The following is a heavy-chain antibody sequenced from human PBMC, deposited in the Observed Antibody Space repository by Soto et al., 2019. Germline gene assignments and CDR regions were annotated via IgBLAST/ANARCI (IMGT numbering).Heavy chain of an antibody. CDR3: ATEGIVAVAGRPHWFDP. D-gene: IGHD6-19*01. J-gene: IGHJ5*02. Sequence: GGSLRLSCAASGFTFSSYSMNWVRQALGKGLEWVSSISSSSSYIYYADSVKGRFTISRDNAKNSLYLQMNSLRAEDTAVYYCATEGIVAVAGRPHWFDPWGQGTLVTVSS. CDR1: GFTFSSYS. V-gene: IGHV3-21*04. CDR2: ISSSSSYI.